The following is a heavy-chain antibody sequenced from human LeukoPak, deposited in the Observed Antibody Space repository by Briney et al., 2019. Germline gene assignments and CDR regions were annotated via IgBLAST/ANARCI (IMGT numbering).Heavy chain of an antibody. CDR2: MNAKSGHT. J-gene: IGHJ6*03. D-gene: IGHD6-13*01. Sequence: ASVKVSCKASGYTFTSYHIDWVRQAPGQGPEWMGWMNAKSGHTGYAQNLEGRVTMTRDTSTNTAYMELSSLRSEDTAVYYCAAGGSSWYFIYYYYMDVWGKGTTVTVSS. CDR1: GYTFTSYH. CDR3: AAGGSSWYFIYYYYMDV. V-gene: IGHV1-8*01.